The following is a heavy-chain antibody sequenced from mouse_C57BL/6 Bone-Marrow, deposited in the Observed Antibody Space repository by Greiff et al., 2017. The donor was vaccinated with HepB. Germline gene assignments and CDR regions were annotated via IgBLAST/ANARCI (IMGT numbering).Heavy chain of an antibody. D-gene: IGHD2-1*01. V-gene: IGHV1-14*01. CDR3: MGDGNYGFAY. CDR2: IYPYDDGT. J-gene: IGHJ3*01. Sequence: VQLQQSGPELVKPGASVKMSCKASGYTFTSYVMHWVKQKPGQGLEWIGHIYPYDDGTTYNEKFNGKATLTADKSSSTAYMELSSLTSEDSAFYHRMGDGNYGFAYGGQGTLVTVSA. CDR1: GYTFTSYV.